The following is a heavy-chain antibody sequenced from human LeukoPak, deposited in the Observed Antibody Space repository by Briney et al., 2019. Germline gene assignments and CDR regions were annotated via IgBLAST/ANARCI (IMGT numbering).Heavy chain of an antibody. CDR3: ARRPVAGFNFDY. CDR2: ISAYNGNT. V-gene: IGHV1-18*04. CDR1: GYTFASYN. D-gene: IGHD6-19*01. J-gene: IGHJ4*02. Sequence: GASVKVSCKASGYTFASYNMHWVRQAPGQGLEWMGWISAYNGNTNYAQKLQGRVTMTTDTSTSTAYMELRSLRSDDTAVYYCARRPVAGFNFDYWGQGTLVTVSS.